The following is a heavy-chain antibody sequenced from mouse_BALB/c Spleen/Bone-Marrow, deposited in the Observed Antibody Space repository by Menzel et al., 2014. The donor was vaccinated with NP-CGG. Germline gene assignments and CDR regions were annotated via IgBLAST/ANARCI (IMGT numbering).Heavy chain of an antibody. Sequence: VQLQESGAELVKPGASVKLSCKASGYTFTSYYMYWVKQRPGQGLEWIGEINPSNGGTNFNEKFKSKATLTVDKSSXTAYMQLSSLTSEDSAVYYCTIYYGNYFAYWGQGTLVTVSA. V-gene: IGHV1S16*01. J-gene: IGHJ3*01. CDR3: TIYYGNYFAY. CDR1: GYTFTSYY. D-gene: IGHD2-1*01. CDR2: INPSNGGT.